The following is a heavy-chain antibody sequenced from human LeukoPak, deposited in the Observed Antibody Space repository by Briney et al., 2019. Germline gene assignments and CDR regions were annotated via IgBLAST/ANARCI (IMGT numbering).Heavy chain of an antibody. CDR1: GGSINTYSYY. V-gene: IGHV4-39*01. D-gene: IGHD6-6*01. J-gene: IGHJ4*02. CDR2: IYCTGNT. CDR3: ARHPRYSSSSGAYFEY. Sequence: SETLSLTCTVSGGSINTYSYYWAWIRQPPGKGLEWIGCIYCTGNTYYNPSLESRVTISVDTSKNQFSLKLSSVTAADTAVYYCARHPRYSSSSGAYFEYWGQGTLFTVSS.